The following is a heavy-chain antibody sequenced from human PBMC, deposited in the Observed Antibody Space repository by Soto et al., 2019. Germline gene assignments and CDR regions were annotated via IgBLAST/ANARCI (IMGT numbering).Heavy chain of an antibody. V-gene: IGHV4-59*01. CDR2: IYYSGST. D-gene: IGHD2-2*01. J-gene: IGHJ4*02. CDR3: ARGPGYCSSTSCLYFDY. Sequence: SETLSLTCTVSGGSISSYYWSWIRQPPGKGLEWIGYIYYSGSTNYNPSLKSRVTISVDTSKNQFSLKLSSVTAADTAVYYCARGPGYCSSTSCLYFDYWGQGTLVTVSS. CDR1: GGSISSYY.